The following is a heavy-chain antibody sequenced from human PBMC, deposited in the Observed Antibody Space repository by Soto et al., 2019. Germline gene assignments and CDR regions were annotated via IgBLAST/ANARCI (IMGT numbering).Heavy chain of an antibody. CDR3: ARDPCDSSGCQEGFDY. CDR1: GGSISSGGYY. V-gene: IGHV4-31*03. CDR2: IYYSGST. D-gene: IGHD3-22*01. J-gene: IGHJ4*02. Sequence: QVQLQESGPGLVKPSQTLSLTCTVSGGSISSGGYYWSWIRQHPGKGLEWIGYIYYSGSTYYNPSLKSRVTISVDTSKNQFSLKLSSVTAADTAVYYCARDPCDSSGCQEGFDYWGQGTLVTVSS.